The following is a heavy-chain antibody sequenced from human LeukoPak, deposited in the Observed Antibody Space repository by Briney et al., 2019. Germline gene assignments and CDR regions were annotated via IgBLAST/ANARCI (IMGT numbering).Heavy chain of an antibody. CDR1: GGSFSGYY. Sequence: SETLSLTCAVYGGSFSGYYWSWIRQPPGKGLEWIGEISHSGSTNYNPSLKSRVTISVDTSKNQFSLKLSSVTAADTAVYYCARATYYYDSSPHFDYWGQGTLVTVSS. CDR2: ISHSGST. V-gene: IGHV4-34*01. CDR3: ARATYYYDSSPHFDY. D-gene: IGHD3-22*01. J-gene: IGHJ4*02.